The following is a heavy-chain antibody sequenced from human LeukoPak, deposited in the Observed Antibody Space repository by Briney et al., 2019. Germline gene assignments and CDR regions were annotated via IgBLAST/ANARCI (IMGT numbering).Heavy chain of an antibody. V-gene: IGHV3-49*04. CDR3: TRDLPVTTTTSFDY. CDR1: GFTFSSSE. Sequence: GGSLRLSCTASGFTFSSSEMNWVRQAPGKGLEWVSFIRSKAYGGTTEYAASVKGRFTISRDDSKSIAYLQMNSLKTEDTAVYYCTRDLPVTTTTSFDYWGQGTLVTVSS. D-gene: IGHD4-17*01. J-gene: IGHJ4*02. CDR2: IRSKAYGGTT.